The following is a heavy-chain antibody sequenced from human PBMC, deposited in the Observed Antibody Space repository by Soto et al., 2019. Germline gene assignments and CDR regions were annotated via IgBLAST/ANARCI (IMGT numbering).Heavy chain of an antibody. V-gene: IGHV1-69*01. CDR1: GGTFSSYT. CDR3: ARVVVGSRLSLDY. J-gene: IGHJ4*02. Sequence: QVQLVQSGAEVKKPGSSVTVSCKASGGTFSSYTISWVRQAPGQGLEWMAGISPIFGTPIYAQKFQDRVTITADGSTMTAYMEMNRLPSEDTAVYYCARVVVGSRLSLDYWGQGTLVTIS. D-gene: IGHD1-26*01. CDR2: ISPIFGTP.